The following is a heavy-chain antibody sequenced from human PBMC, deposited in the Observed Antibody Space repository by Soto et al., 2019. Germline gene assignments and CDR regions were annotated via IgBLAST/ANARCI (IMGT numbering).Heavy chain of an antibody. V-gene: IGHV4-34*01. J-gene: IGHJ6*03. CDR2: INHSGST. CDR3: ASEDIVVAPGWHWYMDV. D-gene: IGHD2-2*01. CDR1: GGSFSGYY. Sequence: SETLSLTCAVYGGSFSGYYWSWIRQPPGKGLEWIGEINHSGSTNYNPSLKSRVTISVDTSKNQFSLKLSSVTAADTAVYYCASEDIVVAPGWHWYMDVWGKGTTVTVSS.